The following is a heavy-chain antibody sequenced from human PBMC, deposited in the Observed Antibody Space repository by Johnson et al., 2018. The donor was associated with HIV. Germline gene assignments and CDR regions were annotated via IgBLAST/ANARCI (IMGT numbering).Heavy chain of an antibody. J-gene: IGHJ3*02. V-gene: IGHV3-15*04. D-gene: IGHD6-13*01. CDR3: ARDERRIAAAGTRGDAFDI. CDR2: IESTTDGGTT. CDR1: GFTFSNAW. Sequence: EVQLVESGGGFVKPGGSLRLSCAASGFTFSNAWMNWVRQAPGKGLEWVGRIESTTDGGTTDYATPVKGRFTISRDDSKNTLYLQMNSLKTEDTAVYYCARDERRIAAAGTRGDAFDIWGPGTMVTVSS.